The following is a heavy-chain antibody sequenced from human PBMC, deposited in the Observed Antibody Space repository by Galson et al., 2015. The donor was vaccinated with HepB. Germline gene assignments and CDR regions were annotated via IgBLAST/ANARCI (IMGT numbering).Heavy chain of an antibody. V-gene: IGHV1-3*01. CDR1: GYTFTSYA. J-gene: IGHJ5*02. Sequence: SVKVSCKASGYTFTSYAMHWVRQAPGQRLEWMGWINAGNGNTKYSQKFQGRVTITRDTSASTAYMELSSLRSEDTAVYYCARGGDCSGGSCYLGWFDPWGQGTLVTVSS. CDR2: INAGNGNT. D-gene: IGHD2-15*01. CDR3: ARGGDCSGGSCYLGWFDP.